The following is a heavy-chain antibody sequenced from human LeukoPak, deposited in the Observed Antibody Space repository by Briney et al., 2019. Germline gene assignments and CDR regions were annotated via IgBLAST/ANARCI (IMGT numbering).Heavy chain of an antibody. CDR1: GGSISSSSYY. CDR3: AREGSVEMATKGYDY. CDR2: INHSGST. J-gene: IGHJ4*02. V-gene: IGHV4-39*07. D-gene: IGHD5-24*01. Sequence: PSETLSLTCTVSGGSISSSSYYWGWIRQPPGKGLEWIGEINHSGSTNYNPSLKSRVTIPVDTSKNQFSLKLSSVTAADTDVYYCAREGSVEMATKGYDYWGQGTLVTVSS.